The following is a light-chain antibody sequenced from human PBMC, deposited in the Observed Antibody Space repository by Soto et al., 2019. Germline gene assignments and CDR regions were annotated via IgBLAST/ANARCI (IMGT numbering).Light chain of an antibody. V-gene: IGKV3-15*01. Sequence: EVVMTQSPATLSVSPGERATLSCRASQSVSSDLAWYHQKPGQAPRLLIYGASTRATGIPARFSGSGSGTEFTLTISSLQSEDFAVYYCQQYNFWPRSFGQGTKADVK. CDR3: QQYNFWPRS. J-gene: IGKJ1*01. CDR2: GAS. CDR1: QSVSSD.